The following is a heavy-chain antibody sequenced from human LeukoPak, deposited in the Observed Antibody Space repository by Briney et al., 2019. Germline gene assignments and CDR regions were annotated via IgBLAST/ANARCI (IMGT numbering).Heavy chain of an antibody. CDR1: DDSISDYY. Sequence: PSETLSLTCTVSDDSISDYYRGWIRQPPGKGLEWIGYFYNSGRSTYNPSLKSRVAISADTSKNHFSLKLNSVTTADTAVYYCTRGAGWLIDYWGQGILVTVSS. CDR2: FYNSGRS. D-gene: IGHD3-16*01. J-gene: IGHJ4*02. CDR3: TRGAGWLIDY. V-gene: IGHV4-59*01.